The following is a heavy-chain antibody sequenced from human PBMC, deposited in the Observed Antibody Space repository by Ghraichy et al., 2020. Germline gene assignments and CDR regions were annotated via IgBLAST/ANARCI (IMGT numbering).Heavy chain of an antibody. J-gene: IGHJ5*02. Sequence: SETLSLTCTVSGGSISSSSHYWGWLRQPPGKGLEWIGSMSYSENTHYNPSLKSRVTISVDTSKNQFSLKLSSVTAADTAVYYCARHLRIAASLVAWFDPWGQGTLVTVSS. CDR3: ARHLRIAASLVAWFDP. CDR1: GGSISSSSHY. D-gene: IGHD2-15*01. CDR2: MSYSENT. V-gene: IGHV4-39*01.